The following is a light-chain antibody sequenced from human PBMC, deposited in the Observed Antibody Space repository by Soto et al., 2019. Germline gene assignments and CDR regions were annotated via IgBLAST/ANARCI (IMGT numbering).Light chain of an antibody. Sequence: EIVLTQSPGTLSLSPGERATLFCRASQSFTTSQLAWYQQKPGQAPSVLIFGASSRATGIPDRFSGSGSGTDFTLTISRLEPEDSAVYYCQQYASSPRTFGQGTTVEIK. CDR1: QSFTTSQ. J-gene: IGKJ1*01. V-gene: IGKV3-20*01. CDR3: QQYASSPRT. CDR2: GAS.